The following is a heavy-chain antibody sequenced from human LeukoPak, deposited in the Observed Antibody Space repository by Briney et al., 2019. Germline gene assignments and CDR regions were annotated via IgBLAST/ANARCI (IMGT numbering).Heavy chain of an antibody. Sequence: SETLSLTCTVSGGSISSYYWSWIRQPPGKGLEWIGYIYYSGSTNYNPSLKSRVTISVDTSKNQFSLKLSSVTAADTAVYYCARLRVWAVAGTIEIDYYGMDVWGQGTTVTVSS. CDR1: GGSISSYY. V-gene: IGHV4-59*08. CDR3: ARLRVWAVAGTIEIDYYGMDV. D-gene: IGHD6-19*01. J-gene: IGHJ6*02. CDR2: IYYSGST.